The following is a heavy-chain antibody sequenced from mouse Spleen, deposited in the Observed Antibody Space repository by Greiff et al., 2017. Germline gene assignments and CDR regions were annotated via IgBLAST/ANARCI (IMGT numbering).Heavy chain of an antibody. J-gene: IGHJ3*01. Sequence: EVQVVESEGGLVQPGSSMKLSCTASGFTFSDYYMAWVRQVPEKGLEWVANINYDGSSTYYLDSLKSRFIISRDNAKNILYLQMSSLKSEDTATYYCARDRGDYYGSSYGFAYWGQGTLVTVSA. CDR1: GFTFSDYY. V-gene: IGHV5-16*01. CDR2: INYDGSST. D-gene: IGHD1-1*01. CDR3: ARDRGDYYGSSYGFAY.